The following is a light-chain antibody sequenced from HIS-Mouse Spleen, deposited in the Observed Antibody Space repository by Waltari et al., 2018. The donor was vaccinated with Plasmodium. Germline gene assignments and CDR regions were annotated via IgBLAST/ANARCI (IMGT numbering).Light chain of an antibody. CDR1: SSDVGGYNY. CDR3: SSYAGSNNLV. CDR2: EVS. V-gene: IGLV2-8*01. Sequence: QSALTQPPSASGSPGQSVTISCTGTSSDVGGYNYVSWYQQHPGQAPKLMIYEVSKLPSGVPDRFSGSKSGNTASVTVSGLQAEDEADYYCSSYAGSNNLVFGGGTKLTVL. J-gene: IGLJ2*01.